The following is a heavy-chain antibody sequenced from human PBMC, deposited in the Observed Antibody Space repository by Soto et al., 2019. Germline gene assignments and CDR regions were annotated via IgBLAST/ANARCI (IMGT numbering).Heavy chain of an antibody. Sequence: GSVKVSCKASGYTFNIYYMYWVRQAPGQGLEWMGVINPSGDKITHAHKFQGRLTLTRDTPTSTAYMELSSLTSDDTAMYYCARGLGGDSDFWGQGTLVTVSS. D-gene: IGHD7-27*01. CDR1: GYTFNIYY. CDR2: INPSGDKI. CDR3: ARGLGGDSDF. J-gene: IGHJ4*02. V-gene: IGHV1-46*02.